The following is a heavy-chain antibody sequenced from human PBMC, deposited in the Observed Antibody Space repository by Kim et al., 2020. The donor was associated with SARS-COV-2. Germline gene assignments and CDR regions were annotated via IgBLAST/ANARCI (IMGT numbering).Heavy chain of an antibody. CDR2: ISSSGSTI. Sequence: GGSLRLSCAASGFTFSDYYMSWIRQAPGKGLEWVSYISSSGSTIYYADSVKGRFTISRDNAKNSLYLQMNSLRAEDTAVYYCARVSGNDRDNYYYYGMDVWGQGTTVTVSS. CDR1: GFTFSDYY. J-gene: IGHJ6*02. CDR3: ARVSGNDRDNYYYYGMDV. D-gene: IGHD1-1*01. V-gene: IGHV3-11*01.